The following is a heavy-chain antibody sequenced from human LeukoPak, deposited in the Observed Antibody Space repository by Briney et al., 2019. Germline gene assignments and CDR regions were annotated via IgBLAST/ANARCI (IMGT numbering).Heavy chain of an antibody. D-gene: IGHD4-17*01. Sequence: GASVKVSCKASGYTFTGYYMHWVRQAPGQGLEWMGWINPNSGGTNYAQKFQGRVTMTRDTSISTAYMELSRLRSEDTAVYYCARVLSLNTVSYYMDVWGKGTTVTISS. CDR2: INPNSGGT. CDR1: GYTFTGYY. J-gene: IGHJ6*03. V-gene: IGHV1-2*02. CDR3: ARVLSLNTVSYYMDV.